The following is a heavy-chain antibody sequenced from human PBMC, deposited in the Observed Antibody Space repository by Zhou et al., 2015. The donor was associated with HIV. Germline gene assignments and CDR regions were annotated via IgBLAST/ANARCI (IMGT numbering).Heavy chain of an antibody. Sequence: QVQLVQSGAEVKKPGSSVKVSCKASGGTFRSLGISWVRQAPGQGLEWLGRIIPKNGTPNYAQKFQGRVTITADESTSTAYLELTSLTSEDTAVYYCGRDPPGISSGWYAPGYWGQGTLVTVSS. CDR2: IIPKNGTP. D-gene: IGHD6-19*01. V-gene: IGHV1-69*11. J-gene: IGHJ4*02. CDR3: GRDPPGISSGWYAPGY. CDR1: GGTFRSLG.